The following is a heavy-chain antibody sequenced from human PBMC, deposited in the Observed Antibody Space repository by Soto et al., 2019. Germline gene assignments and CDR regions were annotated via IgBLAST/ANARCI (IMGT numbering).Heavy chain of an antibody. CDR1: GFTFSNYA. D-gene: IGHD3-10*01. CDR3: AKDRGFGAGHGMDV. V-gene: IGHV3-23*01. J-gene: IGHJ6*02. CDR2: ISARGGTT. Sequence: EVQLLESGGDLVQPGGSLRLSCEASGFTFSNYATSWVRQAPGKGLEWVTGISARGGTTYYVDSVKGPFTISRDNSKNTLYLQMNALRAEDRAVYYCAKDRGFGAGHGMDVWGQGTTVTVSS.